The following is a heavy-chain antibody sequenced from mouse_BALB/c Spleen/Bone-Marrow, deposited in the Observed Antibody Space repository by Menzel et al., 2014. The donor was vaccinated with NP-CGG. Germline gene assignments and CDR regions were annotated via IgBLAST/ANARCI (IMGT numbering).Heavy chain of an antibody. CDR1: GYTFTSYW. Sequence: VKLVESGAELAKPGASVKMSCKASGYTFTSYWMHWVKQRPGQGLEWIGYINPSTGYTEYNQKFKDKATLTADKSSSTAYMQLSSLTSEDSAVYYCARRAYGGSYGFAYWGQGTLATVSA. J-gene: IGHJ3*01. CDR2: INPSTGYT. D-gene: IGHD1-1*01. CDR3: ARRAYGGSYGFAY. V-gene: IGHV1-7*01.